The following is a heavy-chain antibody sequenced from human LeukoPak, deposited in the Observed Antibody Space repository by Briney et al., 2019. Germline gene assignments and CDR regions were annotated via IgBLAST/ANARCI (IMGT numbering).Heavy chain of an antibody. J-gene: IGHJ4*02. V-gene: IGHV3-7*01. CDR2: IDKHGSGK. Sequence: GSLRLSCVASGFTFSISWVTWVRQAPGKGLEWVANIDKHGSGKYYVDSVKGRFAISRDYASNSVFLQMNGLRAEDTSVYYCAGDAGWGYYDLWGQGTPVTVSS. D-gene: IGHD1-26*01. CDR3: AGDAGWGYYDL. CDR1: GFTFSISW.